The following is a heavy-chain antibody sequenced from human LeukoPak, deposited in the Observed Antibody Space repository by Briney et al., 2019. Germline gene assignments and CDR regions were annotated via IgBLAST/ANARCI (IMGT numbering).Heavy chain of an antibody. CDR2: IYYSGST. V-gene: IGHV4-39*07. J-gene: IGHJ5*02. D-gene: IGHD6-6*01. Sequence: PSETLSLTCTVSGGSTSSSSYYWGWIRQPPGKGLEWIGSIYYSGSTYYNPSLKSRVTISVDTSKNQFSLKLSSVTAADTAVYYCARGRFEQGWQLGPRGRWFDPWGQGTLVTVSS. CDR1: GGSTSSSSYY. CDR3: ARGRFEQGWQLGPRGRWFDP.